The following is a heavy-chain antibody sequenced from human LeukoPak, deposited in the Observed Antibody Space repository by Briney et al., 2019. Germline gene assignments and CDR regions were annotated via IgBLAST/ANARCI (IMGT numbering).Heavy chain of an antibody. Sequence: SGPTLVKPTQTLTLTCTFSGFSLSTSGVGVGWIRQPPGKALEWLALISWNDDKRYSPSLRSRLTITKDTSKNQVVLTMTNMDPVDTATYYCARIIAGPDYFDSWGQGTLVTVSS. CDR1: GFSLSTSGVG. J-gene: IGHJ4*02. CDR2: ISWNDDK. V-gene: IGHV2-5*01. D-gene: IGHD2-21*01. CDR3: ARIIAGPDYFDS.